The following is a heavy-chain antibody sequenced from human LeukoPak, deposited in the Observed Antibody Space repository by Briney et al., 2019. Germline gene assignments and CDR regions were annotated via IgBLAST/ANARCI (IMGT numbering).Heavy chain of an antibody. CDR2: ISWNSGSI. CDR3: AKGRYTAMAGFDY. Sequence: PGGSLRLSCAASGFTFDDYAMHWVRQAPGKGLEWVSGISWNSGSIGYADSVKGRFTISRDNAKNSLYLQMNNLRAEDTALYYCAKGRYTAMAGFDYWGQGTLVTVSS. V-gene: IGHV3-9*01. J-gene: IGHJ4*02. CDR1: GFTFDDYA. D-gene: IGHD5-18*01.